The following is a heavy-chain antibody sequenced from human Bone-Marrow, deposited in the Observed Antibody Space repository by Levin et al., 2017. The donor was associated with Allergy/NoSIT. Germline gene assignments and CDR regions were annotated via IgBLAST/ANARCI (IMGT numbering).Heavy chain of an antibody. J-gene: IGHJ6*02. CDR2: IYSGGST. Sequence: GGSLRLSCAASGFTVSSNYMSWVRQAPGKGLEWVSVIYSGGSTYYADSVKGRFTISRDNSKNTLYLQMNSLRAEDTAVYYCARWPYCSGGSCYGMDVWGQGTTVTVSS. CDR3: ARWPYCSGGSCYGMDV. D-gene: IGHD2-15*01. V-gene: IGHV3-53*01. CDR1: GFTVSSNY.